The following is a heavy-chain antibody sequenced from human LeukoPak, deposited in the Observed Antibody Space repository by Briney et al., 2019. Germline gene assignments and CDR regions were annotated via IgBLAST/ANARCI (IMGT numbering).Heavy chain of an antibody. CDR3: ARDSGFGELYYFDY. V-gene: IGHV4-59*01. D-gene: IGHD3-10*01. Sequence: SETLSLTCTVSGGSISSYYWSWIRQPPGRGLEWIGYIYYSGSTNYNPSLKSRVTISVDTSKNQFSLKLSSVTAADTAVYYCARDSGFGELYYFDYWAREPWSPSPQ. J-gene: IGHJ4*02. CDR2: IYYSGST. CDR1: GGSISSYY.